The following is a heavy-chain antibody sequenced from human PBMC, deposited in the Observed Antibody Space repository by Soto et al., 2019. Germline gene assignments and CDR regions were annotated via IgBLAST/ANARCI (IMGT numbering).Heavy chain of an antibody. CDR1: GGSINSAGHS. D-gene: IGHD5-18*01. CDR2: SYHSGST. Sequence: PSETLSLTCTVSGGSINSAGHSWGWVRQSPGKGLEWIGYSYHSGSTYYNPSLKSRVTISVDRSKNQFSLKLSSVTAADTAVYYCARAGYGKYYYYYGMDVWGQGTTVTVSS. J-gene: IGHJ6*02. V-gene: IGHV4-30-2*06. CDR3: ARAGYGKYYYYYGMDV.